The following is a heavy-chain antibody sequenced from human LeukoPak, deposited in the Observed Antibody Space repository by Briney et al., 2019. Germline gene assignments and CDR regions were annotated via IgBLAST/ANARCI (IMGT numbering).Heavy chain of an antibody. Sequence: PSETLSLTCAVYGGSFSGYYWSWIRQPPGQGLEWIGEINHSGSTNYNPSLKSRVTISVDTSKNQFSLKLSSVTAADTAVYYCARAPLYYYGSGSVYYYGMDVWGKGTTVTVSS. J-gene: IGHJ6*04. CDR1: GGSFSGYY. V-gene: IGHV4-34*01. CDR2: INHSGST. D-gene: IGHD3-10*01. CDR3: ARAPLYYYGSGSVYYYGMDV.